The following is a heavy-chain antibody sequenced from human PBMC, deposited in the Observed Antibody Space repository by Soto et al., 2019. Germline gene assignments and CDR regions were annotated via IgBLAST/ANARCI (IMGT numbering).Heavy chain of an antibody. V-gene: IGHV3-23*01. CDR1: GFTFDNYA. J-gene: IGHJ5*02. CDR2: ISGSGVKR. CDR3: VKEPRAVAAKEHVDL. Sequence: EVRLLESGGGLIQPGGSLRLSCAAFGFTFDNYAMSWVRQAPGKGLEWVSDISGSGVKRNDVDSVKGQFTITRDNSNNTLYLQMHSLRFDDTAVYYCVKEPRAVAAKEHVDLWGQGTLVTVTS. D-gene: IGHD6-19*01.